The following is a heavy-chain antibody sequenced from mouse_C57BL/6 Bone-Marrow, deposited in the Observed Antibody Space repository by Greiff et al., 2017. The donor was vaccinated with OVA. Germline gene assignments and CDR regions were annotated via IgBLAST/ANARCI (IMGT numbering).Heavy chain of an antibody. CDR3: AREGRAYFDY. Sequence: EVQLVESGGGLVKPGGSLKLSCAASGFTFSSYAMSWVRQTPEKRLEWVATISDGGSYTYYPDTVKGRFTISRDNAKNNLYLQMSHLKSEDTAMYYCAREGRAYFDYWGQGTTLTVSS. CDR1: GFTFSSYA. J-gene: IGHJ2*01. V-gene: IGHV5-4*01. CDR2: ISDGGSYT. D-gene: IGHD3-3*01.